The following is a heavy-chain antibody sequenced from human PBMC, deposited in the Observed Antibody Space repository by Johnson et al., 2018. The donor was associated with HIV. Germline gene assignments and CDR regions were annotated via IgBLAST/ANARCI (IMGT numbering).Heavy chain of an antibody. Sequence: QVQLVESGGGVVQPGRSLRLSCAASGFTFSSYAMHWVRQAPGKGLEWVAVISYDGSNEYYAESVKGRFTISGDNSKNTLHLQRNSLRAEDTAVYYCAKSGLFVLVVYAPDVFDVWGQGTMVTVSS. CDR1: GFTFSSYA. J-gene: IGHJ3*01. D-gene: IGHD2-8*02. V-gene: IGHV3-30*18. CDR3: AKSGLFVLVVYAPDVFDV. CDR2: ISYDGSNE.